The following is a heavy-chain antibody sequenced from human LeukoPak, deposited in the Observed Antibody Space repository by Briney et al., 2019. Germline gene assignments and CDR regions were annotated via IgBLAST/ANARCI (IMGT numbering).Heavy chain of an antibody. CDR2: IYPGDSDT. CDR3: ARITMVRGVTTGAFDI. CDR1: GYSFTSYW. J-gene: IGHJ3*02. D-gene: IGHD3-10*01. V-gene: IGHV5-51*01. Sequence: GESLKISCKGSGYSFTSYWIGWVRQMPGKGLEWMGIIYPGDSDTRYSPSSQGQVTISADKSISTAYLQWSSLKASDTAMYYCARITMVRGVTTGAFDIWGQGTMVTVSS.